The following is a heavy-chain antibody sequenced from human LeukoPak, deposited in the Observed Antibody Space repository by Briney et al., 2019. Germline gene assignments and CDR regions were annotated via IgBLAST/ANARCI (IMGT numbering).Heavy chain of an antibody. CDR1: GGSISSYY. V-gene: IGHV4-59*01. CDR3: ARGPRFGYCSGGSCYVFDC. D-gene: IGHD2-15*01. CDR2: VYYSGIT. J-gene: IGHJ4*02. Sequence: SETLSLTCTVSGGSISSYYWSWIRQPPGKGLEWIGYVYYSGITNYNPSLKSRATISVDTSKNQFSLKLSSVTAADTAVYYCARGPRFGYCSGGSCYVFDCWGQGTLVTVSS.